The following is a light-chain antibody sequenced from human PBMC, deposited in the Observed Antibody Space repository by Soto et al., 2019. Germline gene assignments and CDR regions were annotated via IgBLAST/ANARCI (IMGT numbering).Light chain of an antibody. Sequence: EIVLTQSPGTLSLSPGERATLSCRASQSISSSYLAWYQQKPGQAPRLLIYGASSRATGIPDRFSGSGSGTDVTLTIRRLEPEDFAVYYCQQYGSSPATFGQGTKVEI. CDR3: QQYGSSPAT. CDR2: GAS. J-gene: IGKJ1*01. CDR1: QSISSSY. V-gene: IGKV3-20*01.